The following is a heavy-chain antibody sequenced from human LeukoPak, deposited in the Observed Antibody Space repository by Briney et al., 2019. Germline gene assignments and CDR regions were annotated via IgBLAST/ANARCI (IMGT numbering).Heavy chain of an antibody. CDR1: GGSISSTTYY. CDR2: IYYSGST. D-gene: IGHD1-26*01. Sequence: SETLSLTCTVSGGSISSTTYYWGWIRQPPGKGLEWIGSIYYSGSTYYSPSLKSRVTISVNTSKKQFSLKLSSVTAADTAVYYCARAIEVGAMTPFDYWGQGTLVTVSS. CDR3: ARAIEVGAMTPFDY. J-gene: IGHJ4*02. V-gene: IGHV4-39*07.